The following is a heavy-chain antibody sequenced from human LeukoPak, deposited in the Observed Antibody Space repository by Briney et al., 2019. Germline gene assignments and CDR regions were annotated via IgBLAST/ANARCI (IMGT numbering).Heavy chain of an antibody. V-gene: IGHV4-4*02. CDR3: ARARGDYYDSSGYYPFAWFDP. CDR1: GGSISSSNW. CDR2: IYHSGST. D-gene: IGHD3-22*01. J-gene: IGHJ5*02. Sequence: SGTLSLTCAVSGGSISSSNWWSWVRQPPGKGLEWIGEIYHSGSTNYNPSLKSRVTISVDKSKNQFSLKLSSVTAADTAVYYCARARGDYYDSSGYYPFAWFDPWGQGTLVTVSS.